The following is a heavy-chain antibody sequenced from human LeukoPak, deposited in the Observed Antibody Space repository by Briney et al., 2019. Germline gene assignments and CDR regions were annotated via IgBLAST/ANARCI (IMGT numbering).Heavy chain of an antibody. CDR3: ARVSDSDRRHDAFDT. D-gene: IGHD2-15*01. Sequence: GASVKVSCKASGYTFTGYYMHWVRQAPGQGLEWMGWINPNSGGTNYAQKFQGRVTMTRDTSISTAYMELSRLRSDDTAVYYCARVSDSDRRHDAFDTWGQGTMVTVSS. J-gene: IGHJ3*02. V-gene: IGHV1-2*02. CDR2: INPNSGGT. CDR1: GYTFTGYY.